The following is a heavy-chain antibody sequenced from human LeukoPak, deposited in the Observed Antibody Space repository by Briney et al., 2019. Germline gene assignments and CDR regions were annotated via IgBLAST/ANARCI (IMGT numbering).Heavy chain of an antibody. CDR2: IKQDGSEK. CDR3: ASSALHYYYYYGMDV. Sequence: GGSLRLSCAASGFTFSSYWMSWVRQAPGKGLEWVANIKQDGSEKYYVDSVKGRFTISRDNAKNSLYLQMNSLRAEDTAVYYCASSALHYYYYYGMDVWGQGTTVTVPS. J-gene: IGHJ6*02. V-gene: IGHV3-7*01. CDR1: GFTFSSYW. D-gene: IGHD3-16*02.